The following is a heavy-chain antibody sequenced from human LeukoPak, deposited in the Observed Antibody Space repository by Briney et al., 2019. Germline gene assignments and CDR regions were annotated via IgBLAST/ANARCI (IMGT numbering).Heavy chain of an antibody. V-gene: IGHV1-69*06. J-gene: IGHJ3*02. Sequence: SVKVSCKASGYTFTSYDINWVRQAPGQGLEWMGGIIPIFGTANYAQKFQGRVTITADKSTSTAYMELSSLRSEDTAVYYCARGYSSSWYKSSGDAFDIWGQGTMVTVSS. CDR1: GYTFTSYD. CDR3: ARGYSSSWYKSSGDAFDI. D-gene: IGHD6-13*01. CDR2: IIPIFGTA.